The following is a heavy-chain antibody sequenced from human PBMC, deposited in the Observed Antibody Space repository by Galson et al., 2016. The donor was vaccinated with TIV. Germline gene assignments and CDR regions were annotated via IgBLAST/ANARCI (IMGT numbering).Heavy chain of an antibody. Sequence: SLRLSCAASGFTFDFYAMSWVRQAPGQGLEWVSGISGSGGITYFADSVKGRFTISRDNSRKTLFLQMHSLGVEDTAVYYFAKRKNYGGDAFEDWGQGTLVTVSS. J-gene: IGHJ3*01. CDR1: GFTFDFYA. CDR2: ISGSGGIT. V-gene: IGHV3-23*01. D-gene: IGHD2-21*01. CDR3: AKRKNYGGDAFED.